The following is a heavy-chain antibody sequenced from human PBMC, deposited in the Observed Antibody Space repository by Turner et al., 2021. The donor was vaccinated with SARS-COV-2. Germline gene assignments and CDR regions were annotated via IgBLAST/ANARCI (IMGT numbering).Heavy chain of an antibody. CDR1: GFTFSDYY. V-gene: IGHV3-11*01. CDR3: ASPHEGYYGMDV. J-gene: IGHJ6*02. CDR2: ISISGSTI. Sequence: QVQLVESGGGLVNPGGSLILSCAASGFTFSDYYKSWIRQAPGKGLEWISYISISGSTIYYADSGKGRFTISRDNAKNSLYLQMNSLRAEDTAVYYCASPHEGYYGMDVWGQGTTVTVSS.